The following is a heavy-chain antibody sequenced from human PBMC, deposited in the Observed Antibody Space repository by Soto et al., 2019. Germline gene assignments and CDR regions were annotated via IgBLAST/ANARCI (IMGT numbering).Heavy chain of an antibody. V-gene: IGHV3-74*01. CDR3: ATQIDSVVAMGFDC. D-gene: IGHD5-18*01. CDR2: VNGDGSST. J-gene: IGHJ4*02. Sequence: SLILSCAASGFTFSRYWMHWFRQASGKGLVWVSRVNGDGSSTSYADSVKGRFTISRDNAKNTVSLQMTRLRAADTAVYYCATQIDSVVAMGFDCWGAGSLLTLSS. CDR1: GFTFSRYW.